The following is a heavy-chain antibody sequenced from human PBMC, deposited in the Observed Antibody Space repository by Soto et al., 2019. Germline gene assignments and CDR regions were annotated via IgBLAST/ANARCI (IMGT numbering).Heavy chain of an antibody. D-gene: IGHD5-18*01. V-gene: IGHV3-30-3*01. J-gene: IGHJ5*02. CDR1: GFTFSSYA. CDR2: ISYDGSNK. Sequence: QVQLVESGGGVVQPGRSLRLSCAASGFTFSSYAMHWVRQAPGKGLERVAAISYDGSNKYYADSVKGRFTSSRDNSKNNLYLQMNRLRAEVTAVDYCARDRGYSYASVRVDAWGQGTLVTVSS. CDR3: ARDRGYSYASVRVDA.